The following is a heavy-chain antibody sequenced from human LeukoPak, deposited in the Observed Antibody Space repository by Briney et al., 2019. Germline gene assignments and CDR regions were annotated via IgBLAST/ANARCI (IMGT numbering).Heavy chain of an antibody. Sequence: GGSLRLSCAASGFTFSSYAMSWVRQAPGKGLEWVSATSGSGGSTYYADSVKGRFTISRDNAKNSLYLQMNSLRAEGTAVYYCARDRRTGTLDYWGQGTLVTVSS. CDR3: ARDRRTGTLDY. CDR1: GFTFSSYA. J-gene: IGHJ4*02. CDR2: TSGSGGST. V-gene: IGHV3-23*01. D-gene: IGHD1/OR15-1a*01.